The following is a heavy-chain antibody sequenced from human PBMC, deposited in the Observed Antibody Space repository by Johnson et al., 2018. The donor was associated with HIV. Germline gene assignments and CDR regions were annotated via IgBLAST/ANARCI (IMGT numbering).Heavy chain of an antibody. Sequence: VQLVESGGGLVQPGGSLRLSCAASGFTFSNYWMSWVRQAPGKGLEWVANIKQDGSEKYYVDSVKGRFTIPRDKAKNSLYLQLNSLRAEDTALYFCARDRRHYYDSSGYPDYDAFDIWGQGTMVTVSS. V-gene: IGHV3-7*05. CDR3: ARDRRHYYDSSGYPDYDAFDI. D-gene: IGHD3-22*01. CDR2: IKQDGSEK. J-gene: IGHJ3*02. CDR1: GFTFSNYW.